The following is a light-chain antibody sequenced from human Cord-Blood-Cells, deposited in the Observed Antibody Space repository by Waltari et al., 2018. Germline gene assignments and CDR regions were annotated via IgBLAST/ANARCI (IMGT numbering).Light chain of an antibody. Sequence: QSVLPQPPSASGTPGQRVTISCSGSSSTIGSNYVYWYQQLPGTAPKLLIYRNNQRPSGVPDRFSGSKSGTSASLAISGLRSEDEADYYCAAWDDSLSGLVFGGGTKLTVL. CDR1: SSTIGSNY. V-gene: IGLV1-47*01. CDR2: RNN. CDR3: AAWDDSLSGLV. J-gene: IGLJ2*01.